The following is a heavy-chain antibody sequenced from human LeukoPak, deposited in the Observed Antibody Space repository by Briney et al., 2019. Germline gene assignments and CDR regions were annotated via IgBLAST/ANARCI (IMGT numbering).Heavy chain of an antibody. CDR3: ARAQQLVRRYFDY. CDR1: GGSISSYY. D-gene: IGHD6-13*01. Sequence: SETLSLTCTVSGGSISSYYWSWIRQPPGKGLEWIGYIYYSGSTYYNPSLKSRVTISVDTSKNQFSLKLSSVTAADTAVYYCARAQQLVRRYFDYWGQGTLVTVSS. J-gene: IGHJ4*02. CDR2: IYYSGST. V-gene: IGHV4-59*12.